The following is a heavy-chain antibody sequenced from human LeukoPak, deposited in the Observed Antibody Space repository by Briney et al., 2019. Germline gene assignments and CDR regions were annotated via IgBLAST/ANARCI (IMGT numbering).Heavy chain of an antibody. CDR2: IWYDGSNK. D-gene: IGHD4-17*01. CDR1: GFTFSSYG. CDR3: AKAPDYGDYYFDY. Sequence: SGGSLRLSWAASGFTFSSYGMHWVRQAPGKGLEWVAVIWYDGSNKYYADSVKGRFTISRDNSKNTVYLQMNSLRAEDTAVYYCAKAPDYGDYYFDYWGQGTLVTVSP. J-gene: IGHJ4*02. V-gene: IGHV3-33*06.